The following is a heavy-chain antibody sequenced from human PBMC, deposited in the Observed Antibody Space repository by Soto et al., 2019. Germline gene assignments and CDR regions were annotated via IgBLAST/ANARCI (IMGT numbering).Heavy chain of an antibody. CDR2: INPNSGGT. V-gene: IGHV1-2*04. CDR3: ARGGATSFGVVHYYYYGMDV. D-gene: IGHD3-3*01. J-gene: IGHJ6*02. CDR1: GYTFTGYY. Sequence: QVQLVQSGAEVKKPGASVKVSCKASGYTFTGYYMHWVRQAPGQGLEWMGWINPNSGGTNYAQKIKDWVTMTSDTSSSTAYMDLSRRRSDDTAVYYCARGGATSFGVVHYYYYGMDVWGQGTTVTVSS.